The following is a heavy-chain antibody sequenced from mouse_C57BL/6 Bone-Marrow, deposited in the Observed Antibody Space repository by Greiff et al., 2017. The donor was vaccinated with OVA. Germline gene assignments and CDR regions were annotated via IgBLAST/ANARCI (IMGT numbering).Heavy chain of an antibody. CDR3: AFYYGSSYRYFDV. CDR1: GYSFTDYN. J-gene: IGHJ1*03. Sequence: VQLKESGPELVKPGASVKISCKASGYSFTDYNMNWVKQSNGKSLEWIGVINPNYGTTSYNQKFKGKATLTVDQSSSTAYMHLNSLTSEDSAVYYCAFYYGSSYRYFDVWGTGTTVTVSS. CDR2: INPNYGTT. V-gene: IGHV1-39*01. D-gene: IGHD1-1*01.